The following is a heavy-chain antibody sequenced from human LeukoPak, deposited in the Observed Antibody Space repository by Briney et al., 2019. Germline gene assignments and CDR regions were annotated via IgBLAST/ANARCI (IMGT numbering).Heavy chain of an antibody. Sequence: GGSLRLSCAASGLTVSSNYMSWVRQAPGKGLEWVSVIYSGGSTYYADSVKGRFTISRDSSKNTLYLQMNSLRAEDTAVYYCAYSLGWPGFFDYWGQGTLVTVSS. V-gene: IGHV3-53*01. D-gene: IGHD4-11*01. J-gene: IGHJ4*02. CDR3: AYSLGWPGFFDY. CDR2: IYSGGST. CDR1: GLTVSSNY.